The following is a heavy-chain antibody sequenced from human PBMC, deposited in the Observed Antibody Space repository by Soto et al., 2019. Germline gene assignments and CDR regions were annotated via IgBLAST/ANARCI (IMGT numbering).Heavy chain of an antibody. CDR1: GFTFSSYW. J-gene: IGHJ6*02. CDR2: ISWDGGST. D-gene: IGHD2-15*01. CDR3: AKDYCSGGSCYRVSYGMDV. Sequence: PGGSLRLSCAASGFTFSSYWMSWVRQAPGKGLEWVSLISWDGGSTYYADSVKGRFTISRDNSKNSLYLQMNSLRTEDTALYYCAKDYCSGGSCYRVSYGMDVWGQGTTVTVS. V-gene: IGHV3-43*01.